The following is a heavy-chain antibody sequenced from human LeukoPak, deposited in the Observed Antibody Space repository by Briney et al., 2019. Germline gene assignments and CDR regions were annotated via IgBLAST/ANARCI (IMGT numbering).Heavy chain of an antibody. J-gene: IGHJ4*02. D-gene: IGHD1-26*01. CDR3: ARDRERLEGYFDY. CDR2: IYHSGST. CDR1: GYSISSGYY. V-gene: IGHV4-38-2*02. Sequence: PSETLSLTCTVSGYSISSGYYWGWIRQPPGKGLEWIGSIYHSGSTYYNPSLKSRVTMSVDTSKNQFSLKLSSVTAADTAVYYCARDRERLEGYFDYWGQGTLVTVSS.